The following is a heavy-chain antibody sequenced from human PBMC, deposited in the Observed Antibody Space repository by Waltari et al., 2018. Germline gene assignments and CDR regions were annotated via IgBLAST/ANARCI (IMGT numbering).Heavy chain of an antibody. D-gene: IGHD6-13*01. CDR3: TKGGMAAALDS. CDR1: GSTFRSYT. Sequence: EVQLLQSGGGWVQPGGSLGLSCAASGSTFRSYTMTWVRQTPGKGLERVSSITGSGDHIYYADSVKGRFTISRDNSKSTLYLQMNSLRAEDTAVYYCTKGGMAAALDSWGQGTLVTVSS. CDR2: ITGSGDHI. V-gene: IGHV3-23*01. J-gene: IGHJ4*02.